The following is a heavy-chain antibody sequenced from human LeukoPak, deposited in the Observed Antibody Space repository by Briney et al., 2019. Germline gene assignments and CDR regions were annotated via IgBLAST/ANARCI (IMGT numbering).Heavy chain of an antibody. CDR3: ARSGIYSNYPSDY. Sequence: ASVKVSCKASGGTFSSYAISWVRQAPGQGLEWMGGIIPIFGTANYAQKFQGRVTITTDESTSTAYMERSSLRSEDTAVYYCARSGIYSNYPSDYWGQGTLVTVSS. J-gene: IGHJ4*02. CDR2: IIPIFGTA. D-gene: IGHD4-11*01. CDR1: GGTFSSYA. V-gene: IGHV1-69*05.